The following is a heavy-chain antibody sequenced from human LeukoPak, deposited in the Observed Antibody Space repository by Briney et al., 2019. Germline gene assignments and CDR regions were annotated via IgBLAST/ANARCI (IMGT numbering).Heavy chain of an antibody. CDR3: ARDRSRWGALFDY. J-gene: IGHJ4*02. CDR1: GGSISSSSYC. Sequence: SETLSLTCTVSGGSISSSSYCWGWIRQPPGKGLEWIGSIYHSGSTYYNPSLKSRVTISVDTSKNQFSLKLSSVTAADTAVYYCARDRSRWGALFDYWGQGTLVTVSS. V-gene: IGHV4-39*07. D-gene: IGHD6-13*01. CDR2: IYHSGST.